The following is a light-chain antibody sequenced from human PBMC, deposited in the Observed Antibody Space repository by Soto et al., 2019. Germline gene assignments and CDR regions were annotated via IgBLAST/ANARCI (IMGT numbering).Light chain of an antibody. J-gene: IGKJ1*01. Sequence: VMTRSSAPLSVSTGERATLSWGASQRTRSHVAWYQHTPGQAPRLLIFGASTRATGIPARFSGSGSKTEFTLTIPSLQSEDFAVYYCQQYNNWPPWPFGQGTKVDIK. CDR3: QQYNNWPPWP. CDR1: QRTRSH. CDR2: GAS. V-gene: IGKV3-15*01.